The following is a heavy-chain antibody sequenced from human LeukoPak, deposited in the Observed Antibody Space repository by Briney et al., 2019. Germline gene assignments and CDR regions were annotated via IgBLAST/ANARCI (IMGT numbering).Heavy chain of an antibody. V-gene: IGHV3-74*01. CDR3: ARVGLWHYPVDS. CDR1: EFTFSTYC. CDR2: INSDGTNT. D-gene: IGHD1-7*01. J-gene: IGHJ4*02. Sequence: GGSLRLSCAASEFTFSTYCMHWVRQAPGKGLVWVSRINSDGTNTDYADSVKGRFTVSRDNAENSLYLQMNSLRAEDTAVYYCARVGLWHYPVDSWGQGTLVTVSS.